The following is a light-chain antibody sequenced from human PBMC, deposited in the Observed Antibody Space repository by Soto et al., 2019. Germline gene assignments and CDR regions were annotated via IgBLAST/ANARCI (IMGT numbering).Light chain of an antibody. CDR2: GAS. CDR3: QQYGSSPRT. J-gene: IGKJ1*01. V-gene: IGKV3-20*01. CDR1: QSVSSSY. Sequence: EIVLMQSPGTLSLSPGEIATLYFSASQSVSSSYLAWYQQKPGQAPRLLIYGASSRATGIPDRFSGSGSGTDFTLTISRLEPEDFAVYYCQQYGSSPRTFGQGTKVDIK.